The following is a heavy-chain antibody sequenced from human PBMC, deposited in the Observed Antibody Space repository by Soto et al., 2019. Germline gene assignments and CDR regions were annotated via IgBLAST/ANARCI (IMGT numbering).Heavy chain of an antibody. J-gene: IGHJ4*02. CDR1: GGTFSSYA. CDR3: ARGGLGTIGYCSGGSCYSGVDY. CDR2: IIPIFGTA. Sequence: SVKLSCKASGGTFSSYAISWVRQAPGQGLEWMGGIIPIFGTANYAQKFQGRVTITADESTSTAYMELSSLRSEDTAVYYCARGGLGTIGYCSGGSCYSGVDYWGQGTLVTVSS. D-gene: IGHD2-15*01. V-gene: IGHV1-69*13.